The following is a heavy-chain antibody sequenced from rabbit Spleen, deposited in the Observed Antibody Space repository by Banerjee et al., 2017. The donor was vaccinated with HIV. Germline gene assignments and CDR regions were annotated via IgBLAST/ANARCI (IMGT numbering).Heavy chain of an antibody. CDR2: IYTGNGKN. Sequence: QSLEESGGDLVKPGASLTLTCTASGFSFSSRYYMCWVRQAPGKGLEWIGCIYTGNGKNYYASWAKGRFTISKTSSTTVTLQMTSLTAADTATYFCARHGSPDYGGAWNLWGPGTLVTVS. CDR1: GFSFSSRYY. D-gene: IGHD7-1*01. J-gene: IGHJ4*01. CDR3: ARHGSPDYGGAWNL. V-gene: IGHV1S40*01.